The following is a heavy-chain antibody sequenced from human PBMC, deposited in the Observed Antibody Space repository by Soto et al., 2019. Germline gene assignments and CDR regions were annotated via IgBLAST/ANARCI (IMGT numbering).Heavy chain of an antibody. Sequence: EVQLVESGGDLVQPGGSLRLSCAASGFSFSTFDIHWVRQATGAGLEWVSGIGLSGDTYYAVSVRGRFPLSRENAKNSVYLQMNSLRADATAVYYGVRGQVFGPNSCAFDIWGPGTMVTGSS. J-gene: IGHJ3*02. CDR2: IGLSGDT. CDR3: VRGQVFGPNSCAFDI. V-gene: IGHV3-13*01. D-gene: IGHD2-8*01. CDR1: GFSFSTFD.